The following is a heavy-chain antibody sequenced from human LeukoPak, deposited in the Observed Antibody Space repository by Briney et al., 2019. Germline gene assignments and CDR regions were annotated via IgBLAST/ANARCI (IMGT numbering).Heavy chain of an antibody. Sequence: GGSLRLSCAASGFTFDDYGMSWVRQAPGKGLEWVSGINWNGGSTGYADSVKGRFTISRDNAKNSLYLQMNSLRAEDMALYYCAKDMGGTMIVVVIDYWGQGTLVTVSS. CDR1: GFTFDDYG. CDR2: INWNGGST. D-gene: IGHD3-22*01. V-gene: IGHV3-20*04. CDR3: AKDMGGTMIVVVIDY. J-gene: IGHJ4*02.